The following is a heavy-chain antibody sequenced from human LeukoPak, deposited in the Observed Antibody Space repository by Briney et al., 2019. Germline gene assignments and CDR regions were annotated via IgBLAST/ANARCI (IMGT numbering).Heavy chain of an antibody. CDR3: ARDGRGRANQGQFDY. Sequence: GASVKVSCKASGYTFTSYGISWVRQAPGQGLEWMGWISAYNGNTNYAQKLQGRVTVTTDTSTSTAYMELRSLRSDDTAVYYCARDGRGRANQGQFDYWGQGTLVTVSS. J-gene: IGHJ4*02. V-gene: IGHV1-18*01. CDR2: ISAYNGNT. D-gene: IGHD2-15*01. CDR1: GYTFTSYG.